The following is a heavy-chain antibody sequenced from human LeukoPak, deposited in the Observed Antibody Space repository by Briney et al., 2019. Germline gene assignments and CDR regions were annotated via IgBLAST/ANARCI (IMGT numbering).Heavy chain of an antibody. CDR2: IIGSGLTT. CDR1: GFTFSSYS. J-gene: IGHJ4*02. V-gene: IGHV3-23*01. CDR3: AKDLSPGPD. Sequence: GGSLRLSCAASGFTFSSYSMNWVRQAPGKGLKWVSAIIGSGLTTYYADSVKGRYTISRDNSKNTLYLQMNSLRAEDTAVYYCAKDLSPGPDWGQGTLVTVSS.